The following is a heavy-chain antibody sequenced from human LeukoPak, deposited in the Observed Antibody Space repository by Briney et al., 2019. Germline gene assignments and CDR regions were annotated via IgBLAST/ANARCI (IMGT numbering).Heavy chain of an antibody. V-gene: IGHV4-59*08. D-gene: IGHD3-10*01. CDR2: FYYSVST. CDR3: ARLGPHSKYNWFDP. CDR1: GDSFSTFY. Sequence: SETLSLTCTVSGDSFSTFYWSWIRQPPGKGLEWIGYFYYSVSTNYNPSLKSRVTISVDASKNQFSLALRSVTAADTAMYYCARLGPHSKYNWFDPWGQGTLVTVSS. J-gene: IGHJ5*02.